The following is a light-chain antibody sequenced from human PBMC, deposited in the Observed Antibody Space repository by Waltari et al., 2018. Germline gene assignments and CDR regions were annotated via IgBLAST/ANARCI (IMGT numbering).Light chain of an antibody. CDR3: HHLTNWPEFT. J-gene: IGKJ3*01. CDR2: DAS. Sequence: ELVLTQSPATLSFSPRERATLSCSASQSVSGYLAWYQQKPGQDPRLLISDASNMATGIPARFSGSGSGTDFTLTIRSLEPEDFAVYYCHHLTNWPEFTFGPGTKVDVK. CDR1: QSVSGY. V-gene: IGKV3-11*01.